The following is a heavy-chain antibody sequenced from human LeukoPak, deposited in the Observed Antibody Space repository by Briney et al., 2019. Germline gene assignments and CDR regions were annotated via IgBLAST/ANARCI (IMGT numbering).Heavy chain of an antibody. CDR3: AREDYDFRSGYPFDS. D-gene: IGHD3-3*01. J-gene: IGHJ5*01. Sequence: GSLRLSCVASGFPFNTYTMNWVRQAPGKGLEWVSYISGSSTTIFYADSVKGRFTISRDNAKNSLSLQMNNLRTEDTSVYYCAREDYDFRSGYPFDSWGQGTLVTVSS. CDR1: GFPFNTYT. V-gene: IGHV3-48*01. CDR2: ISGSSTTI.